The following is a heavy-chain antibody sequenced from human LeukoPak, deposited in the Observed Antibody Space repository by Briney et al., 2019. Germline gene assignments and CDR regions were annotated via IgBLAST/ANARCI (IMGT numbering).Heavy chain of an antibody. CDR3: ARDRNYYNSGSSF. J-gene: IGHJ4*02. D-gene: IGHD3-10*01. Sequence: SVKVSCKASGGTFSSYAISWVRQAPGQGLEWMGGIIPIFGTANYAQKFQGRVTITADESTNTAYMELRSLRSDDTAVYYCARDRNYYNSGSSFWGQGTLVTVSS. CDR2: IIPIFGTA. CDR1: GGTFSSYA. V-gene: IGHV1-69*13.